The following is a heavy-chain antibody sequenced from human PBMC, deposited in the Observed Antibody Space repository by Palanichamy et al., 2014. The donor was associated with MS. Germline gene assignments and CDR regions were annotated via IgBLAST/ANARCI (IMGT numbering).Heavy chain of an antibody. Sequence: QVQLQHGAAGLLKPSETLSLTCAVYGGSFSGYRWSWIRQPPGKGLEWIGEIDPSGNTKYNPKYNPSLKSRVTISVDMSKKQFSLKLTSVTAADTAVYYCATQSHVVLGDSWGQGTLVTVSP. CDR2: IDPSGNTKYNP. J-gene: IGHJ4*02. CDR1: GGSFSGYR. D-gene: IGHD2-15*01. V-gene: IGHV4-34*01. CDR3: ATQSHVVLGDS.